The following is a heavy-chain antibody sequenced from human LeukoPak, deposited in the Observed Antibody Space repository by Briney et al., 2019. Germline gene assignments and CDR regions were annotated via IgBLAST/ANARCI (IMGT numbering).Heavy chain of an antibody. CDR3: ARDREQLVYYYYGMDV. J-gene: IGHJ6*04. CDR1: GGTFSSYA. Sequence: ASVKVSCKASGGTFSSYAISWVRQAPGQGLEWMGGIIPIFGTANYAQKFQGRVTVTADESTSTAYMELSSLRSEDTAVYYCARDREQLVYYYYGMDVWGKGNTVTVSS. CDR2: IIPIFGTA. V-gene: IGHV1-69*01. D-gene: IGHD6-13*01.